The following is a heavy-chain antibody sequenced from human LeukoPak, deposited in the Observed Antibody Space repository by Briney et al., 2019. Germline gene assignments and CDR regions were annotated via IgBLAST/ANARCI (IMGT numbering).Heavy chain of an antibody. CDR1: GYSFTTYW. J-gene: IGHJ3*02. Sequence: GESLKVSCKGCGYSFTTYWIGWVRQMRGKGLEWMGIIYPGDSDTRYSPSFQGQVTISADKSISTAYLQWSSLKASDTAMYYCARSQGSGWSDTFDIWGQGTMVSVSS. V-gene: IGHV5-51*01. CDR3: ARSQGSGWSDTFDI. CDR2: IYPGDSDT. D-gene: IGHD6-19*01.